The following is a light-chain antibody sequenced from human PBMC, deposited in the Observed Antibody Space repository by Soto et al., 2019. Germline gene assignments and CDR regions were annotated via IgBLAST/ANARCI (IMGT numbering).Light chain of an antibody. CDR2: DAS. CDR3: QQRSSWT. J-gene: IGKJ1*01. Sequence: EIVLTQSPATLSLSPGERATLSCRASQSVSSFLGWYQQKPGQATRLLIYDASNRATGIPARFSGGGSGTAFTLTISSLEREVFAVYYCQQRSSWTFGQGTKVEIK. V-gene: IGKV3-11*01. CDR1: QSVSSF.